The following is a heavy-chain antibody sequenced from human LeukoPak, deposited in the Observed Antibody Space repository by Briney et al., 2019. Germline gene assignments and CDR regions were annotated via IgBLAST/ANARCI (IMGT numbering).Heavy chain of an antibody. J-gene: IGHJ6*02. CDR1: GFTVSSNY. CDR3: ASNYGGNYYNGMDV. CDR2: IYSGGST. D-gene: IGHD4-23*01. V-gene: IGHV3-66*01. Sequence: PGGSLRLSCTASGFTVSSNYMSWVRQAPGEGLEWVSLIYSGGSTYYADSVKGRFTISRDNSKNTLYLQMNSLRAEDTAVYYCASNYGGNYYNGMDVWGQGTTVTVSS.